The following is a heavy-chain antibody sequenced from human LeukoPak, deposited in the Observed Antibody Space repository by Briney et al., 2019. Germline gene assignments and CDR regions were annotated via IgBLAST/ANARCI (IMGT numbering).Heavy chain of an antibody. CDR3: ARVPKGYCSSTSCYGHYYYYYMDV. Sequence: SETLSLTCTVSGGSISSYYWSWIRQPPGKGLEWIGYIYYSGCTNYNPSLKSRVTISVDTSKNQFSLKLSSVTAADTAVYYCARVPKGYCSSTSCYGHYYYYYMDVWGKGTTVTVSS. V-gene: IGHV4-59*01. CDR2: IYYSGCT. J-gene: IGHJ6*03. CDR1: GGSISSYY. D-gene: IGHD2-2*01.